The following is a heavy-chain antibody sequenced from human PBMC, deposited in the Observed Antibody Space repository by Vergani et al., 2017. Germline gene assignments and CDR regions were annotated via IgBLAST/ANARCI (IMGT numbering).Heavy chain of an antibody. D-gene: IGHD1-14*01. CDR1: GFIFNNAW. Sequence: EVQLVESGGGLVKPGGSLRLSCEASGFIFNNAWMSWVRQAPGKGLEYIGRIKSVSDGETRDYAAPVKGRFNISRDDSKNKVYLQMNSLKIEDTGVYYCPLGPGNRGFDYWGKGTLVTVSS. J-gene: IGHJ4*02. CDR2: IKSVSDGETR. V-gene: IGHV3-15*01. CDR3: PLGPGNRGFDY.